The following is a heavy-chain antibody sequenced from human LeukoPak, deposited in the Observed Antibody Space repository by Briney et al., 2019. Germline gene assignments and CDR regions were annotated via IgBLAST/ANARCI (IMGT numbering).Heavy chain of an antibody. J-gene: IGHJ4*02. Sequence: PSETLSLTCTVSGGSISSYYWSWIRQPPGKGLEWIGYIYYSGSTNYNPSLKSRVTISVDTSKNQFSLMLSSVTAADTAVYYCARIGYFDWLLVPHYFDYWGQGTLVTVSS. CDR1: GGSISSYY. V-gene: IGHV4-59*01. CDR2: IYYSGST. CDR3: ARIGYFDWLLVPHYFDY. D-gene: IGHD3-9*01.